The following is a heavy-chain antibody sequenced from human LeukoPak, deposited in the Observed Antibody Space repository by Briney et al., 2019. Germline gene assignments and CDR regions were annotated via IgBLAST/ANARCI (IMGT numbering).Heavy chain of an antibody. V-gene: IGHV3-33*06. CDR3: AKDGLMRFFDY. Sequence: GGSLRLSCAASGFTFSSYGMHWVRQAPGKGLEWVAVIWYDGSNKYYADSVKGRFTISRDNSKNTLYLQMNSLRAEDTAVYHCAKDGLMRFFDYWGQGTLVTVSS. CDR2: IWYDGSNK. CDR1: GFTFSSYG. D-gene: IGHD2-8*01. J-gene: IGHJ4*02.